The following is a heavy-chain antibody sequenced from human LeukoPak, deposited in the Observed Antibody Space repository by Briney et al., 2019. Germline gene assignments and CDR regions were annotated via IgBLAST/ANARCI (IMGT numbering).Heavy chain of an antibody. CDR1: GFTFSSYA. Sequence: GGSLRLSCVASGFTFSSYAMHWVRQAPGKGLEWVALISYDGNNKYYAESVKGRFTISRDNSKNTLYLQMNSLRAEDTAVYYCAGVPAAPGWFDPWGQGTLVTVSS. J-gene: IGHJ5*02. V-gene: IGHV3-30*04. D-gene: IGHD2-2*01. CDR2: ISYDGNNK. CDR3: AGVPAAPGWFDP.